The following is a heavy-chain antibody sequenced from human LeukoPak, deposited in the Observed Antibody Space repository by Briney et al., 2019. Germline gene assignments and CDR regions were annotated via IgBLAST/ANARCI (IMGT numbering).Heavy chain of an antibody. Sequence: PSETLSLTCAVYGGSFSGYYWSWIRQPPGKGLEWIGEINHSGSTNYNPSLKSRVTISVDTSKNQFSLKLSSVTAADTAVYYCARGYISSSWYVYWGQGTPVTVSS. CDR3: ARGYISSSWYVY. CDR2: INHSGST. V-gene: IGHV4-34*01. CDR1: GGSFSGYY. D-gene: IGHD6-13*01. J-gene: IGHJ4*02.